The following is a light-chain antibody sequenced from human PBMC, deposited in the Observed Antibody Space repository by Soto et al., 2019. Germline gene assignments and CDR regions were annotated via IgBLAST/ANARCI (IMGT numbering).Light chain of an antibody. CDR3: QKYNNCPPVT. CDR2: GAS. CDR1: QSVNNS. J-gene: IGKJ4*01. V-gene: IGKV3-15*01. Sequence: ETVMTQSPATLSVSPGERATLSCRASQSVNNSLAWYQQKPGQAPRLLIYGASTRATGIPARFSGSGSGTEFSLTINSRRSEDFAVYYCQKYNNCPPVTFGGGTKVEIK.